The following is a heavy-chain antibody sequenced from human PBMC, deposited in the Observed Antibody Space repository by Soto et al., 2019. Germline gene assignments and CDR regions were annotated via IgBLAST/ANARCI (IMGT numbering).Heavy chain of an antibody. CDR3: ARDRGAVTGHYFAY. V-gene: IGHV3-11*05. Sequence: QVQLEESGGGLVKPGGSLRLSCAASGFTFSAVYMSWIRQAPNKGLEYISYISSSGTSANFADSVKGRFTISRANAKTSLSLQMNSLRAEATAVYYCARDRGAVTGHYFAYWGQGALVTVSS. D-gene: IGHD6-19*01. CDR2: ISSSGTSA. J-gene: IGHJ4*02. CDR1: GFTFSAVY.